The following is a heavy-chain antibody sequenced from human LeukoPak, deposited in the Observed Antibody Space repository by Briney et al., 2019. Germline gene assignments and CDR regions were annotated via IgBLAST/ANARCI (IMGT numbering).Heavy chain of an antibody. Sequence: SETLSLTCTVSGGSISSYYWSWIRQPPGKGLEWIGYIYYSGSTNYNPSLKSRVTISVDTSKNQFSLKLSSVTAADTAVYYCAGDIVVVVAATSGRSRGDAFDIWGQGTMVTVSS. V-gene: IGHV4-59*08. J-gene: IGHJ3*02. CDR1: GGSISSYY. CDR3: AGDIVVVVAATSGRSRGDAFDI. D-gene: IGHD2-15*01. CDR2: IYYSGST.